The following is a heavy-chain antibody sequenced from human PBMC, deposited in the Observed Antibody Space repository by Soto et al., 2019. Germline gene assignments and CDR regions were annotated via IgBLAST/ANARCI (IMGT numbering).Heavy chain of an antibody. D-gene: IGHD1-26*01. CDR2: ISGSGGST. Sequence: EAQLLESGGGLVQPGGSLRLSCAASGFTFSDFAMNWVRQAPGKGLEWVSTISGSGGSTYYADSVKGRFTISRDNSKNTLYLQMNSLRAEDTAVYYCAKSAGSIVGALDYWGQGTLVTVSS. CDR3: AKSAGSIVGALDY. J-gene: IGHJ4*02. CDR1: GFTFSDFA. V-gene: IGHV3-23*01.